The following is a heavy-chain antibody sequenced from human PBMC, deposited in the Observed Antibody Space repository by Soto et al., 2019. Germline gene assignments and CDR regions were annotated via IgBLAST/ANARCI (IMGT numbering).Heavy chain of an antibody. J-gene: IGHJ4*02. CDR3: SRVSSSSCHDY. CDR2: ISAYNGNT. Sequence: QVQLVQSGAEVKKHGASVKVSCKASGYTFTSYGISWVRQAPGQGLEWMGWISAYNGNTNYAQKLQDRVTMTADTTTSTAYMELRSLGADDPAVYYCSRVSSSSCHDYWGQGTRVTVSS. CDR1: GYTFTSYG. D-gene: IGHD6-13*01. V-gene: IGHV1-18*01.